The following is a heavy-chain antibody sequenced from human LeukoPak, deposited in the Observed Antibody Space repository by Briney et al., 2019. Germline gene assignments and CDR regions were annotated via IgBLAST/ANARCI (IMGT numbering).Heavy chain of an antibody. D-gene: IGHD1-14*01. CDR2: LYSDGNT. V-gene: IGHV3-53*01. CDR1: GFTVITND. CDR3: ARGVEPLAANTLAY. Sequence: GGSLRLSCAASGFTVITNDMTWVRQAPGKGLEWVSVLYSDGNTKYADSVQGRFTISRDNSKNTLYLEMNSLGPDDTAVYYCARGVEPLAANTLAYWGQGTLVTVSS. J-gene: IGHJ4*02.